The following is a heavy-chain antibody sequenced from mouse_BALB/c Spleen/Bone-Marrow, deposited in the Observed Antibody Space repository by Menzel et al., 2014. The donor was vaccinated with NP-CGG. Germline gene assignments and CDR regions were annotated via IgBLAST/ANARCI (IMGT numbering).Heavy chain of an antibody. D-gene: IGHD2-13*01. CDR2: IDTSYTYT. CDR1: GYTSTDYW. V-gene: IGHV1-69*01. CDR3: ANIYYGDYGWFSY. J-gene: IGHJ3*01. Sequence: QVTLKVSGAELVMPGASVKMSCKASGYTSTDYWIHWVKQRPGQGLEWIGAIDTSYTYTTYNQKFKGKTTLTVDASSSTAYIQLSSLTSEDSAVYYCANIYYGDYGWFSYWGQGTLVTVSA.